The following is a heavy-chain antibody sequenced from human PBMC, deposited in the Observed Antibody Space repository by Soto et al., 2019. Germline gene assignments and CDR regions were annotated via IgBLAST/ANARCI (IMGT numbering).Heavy chain of an antibody. CDR3: ARAVPRVRTATSSYYGLDV. V-gene: IGHV1-69*13. Sequence: ASVKVSCKAAGGTFSSYAISWVRQAPGQGLEWMGGIIPIFGTANYAQKFQGRVTITADESTSTAYMELSSLRSEDTAVYYCARAVPRVRTATSSYYGLDVWGHGAPVIASS. J-gene: IGHJ6*02. CDR2: IIPIFGTA. CDR1: GGTFSSYA. D-gene: IGHD6-6*01.